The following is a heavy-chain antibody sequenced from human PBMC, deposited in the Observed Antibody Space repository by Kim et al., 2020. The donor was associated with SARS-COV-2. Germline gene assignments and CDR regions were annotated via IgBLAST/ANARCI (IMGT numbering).Heavy chain of an antibody. V-gene: IGHV1-2*06. Sequence: ASVKVSCKASGYTFTGYYMHWVRQAPGQGLEWMGRINPNSGGTNYAQKFQGRVTMTRDTSISTAYMELSRLRSDDTAVYYCAVITGPALGAFDIWGQGTMVTVSS. J-gene: IGHJ3*02. CDR2: INPNSGGT. CDR1: GYTFTGYY. CDR3: AVITGPALGAFDI. D-gene: IGHD1-20*01.